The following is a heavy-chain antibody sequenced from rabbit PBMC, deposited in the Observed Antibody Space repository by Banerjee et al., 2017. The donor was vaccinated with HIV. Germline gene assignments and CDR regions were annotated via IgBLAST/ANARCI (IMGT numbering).Heavy chain of an antibody. Sequence: QSLEESGGDLVKPGASLTLTCTASGFSFSSTYYMCWVRQAPGKGLEWIGCIYTGSSSSAGYANWAKGRFTISKTSSTTVTLQMTSLTAADTATYFCARNNVGDTGYGDGCDLWGPGTLVTV. CDR1: GFSFSSTYY. CDR3: ARNNVGDTGYGDGCDL. V-gene: IGHV1S40*01. D-gene: IGHD6-1*01. J-gene: IGHJ4*01. CDR2: IYTGSSSSA.